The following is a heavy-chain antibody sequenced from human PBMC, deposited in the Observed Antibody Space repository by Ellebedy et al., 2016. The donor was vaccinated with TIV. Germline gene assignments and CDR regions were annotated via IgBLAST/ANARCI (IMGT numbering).Heavy chain of an antibody. J-gene: IGHJ4*02. CDR3: ARIAAAGSDYFDY. D-gene: IGHD6-13*01. CDR2: IIPIFGTA. V-gene: IGHV1-69*13. Sequence: SVKVSXKASGGTFSSYAISWVRQAPGQGLEWMGGIIPIFGTANYAQKFQGRVTITADESTSTAYMELSSLRSEDTAVYYCARIAAAGSDYFDYWGQGTLVTVSS. CDR1: GGTFSSYA.